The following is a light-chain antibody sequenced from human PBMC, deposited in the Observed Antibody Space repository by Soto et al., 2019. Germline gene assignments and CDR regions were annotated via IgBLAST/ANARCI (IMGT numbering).Light chain of an antibody. CDR2: GAS. Sequence: EIVLTQSPGTLSLSPGERATLSCRASQSVSSSYLAWYQQKPGQAPRLLIYGASTRATGIPARFSASGSGTEFTLTISSLQSEDFEVYYCQQYNNWPITFGQGTRLEIK. CDR3: QQYNNWPIT. V-gene: IGKV3-15*01. CDR1: QSVSSSY. J-gene: IGKJ5*01.